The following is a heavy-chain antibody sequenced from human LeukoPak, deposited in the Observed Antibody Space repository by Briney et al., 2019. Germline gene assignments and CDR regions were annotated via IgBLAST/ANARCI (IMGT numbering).Heavy chain of an antibody. CDR1: GFTFSNAW. CDR3: ARADGHYDILTGYYPDAFDI. V-gene: IGHV3-15*01. D-gene: IGHD3-9*01. CDR2: IKSKTDGGTT. J-gene: IGHJ3*02. Sequence: GGSLRLSCAASGFTFSNAWMSWVRQAPGKGLEWVGRIKSKTDGGTTDYAAPVKGRFTISRDDSKDTLYLQMNSLKTEDTAVYYCARADGHYDILTGYYPDAFDIWGQGTMVTVSS.